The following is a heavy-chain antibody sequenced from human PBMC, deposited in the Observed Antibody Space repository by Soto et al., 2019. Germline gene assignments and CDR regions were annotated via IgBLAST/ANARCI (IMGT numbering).Heavy chain of an antibody. Sequence: EVRLEEAGGGFVQPGGSLRVSCSGSGFIFSSFWMHWVRQGPGKGLEWVSRINGDGASLAYAESVKGRFSISRDNDKNTLHLQMNSLGVDDTAVYFCAREGSLGLDVWGRGTTVTVSS. V-gene: IGHV3-74*03. CDR3: AREGSLGLDV. CDR1: GFIFSSFW. CDR2: INGDGASL. J-gene: IGHJ6*02. D-gene: IGHD3-10*01.